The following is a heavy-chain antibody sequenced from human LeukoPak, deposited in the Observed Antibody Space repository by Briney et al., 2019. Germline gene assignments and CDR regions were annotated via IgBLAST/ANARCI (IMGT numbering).Heavy chain of an antibody. D-gene: IGHD2-15*01. CDR1: GYTFTSYA. CDR2: INAGNGNT. J-gene: IGHJ4*02. CDR3: ATGSRLDY. V-gene: IGHV1-3*01. Sequence: GASVTVSCKASGYTFTSYAVHWVRQAPGQRLEWMGWINAGNGNTKYSQNFQGRVTITRDTSASTAYMELSRLRSEDTAVYYCATGSRLDYWGQGTLVTVSS.